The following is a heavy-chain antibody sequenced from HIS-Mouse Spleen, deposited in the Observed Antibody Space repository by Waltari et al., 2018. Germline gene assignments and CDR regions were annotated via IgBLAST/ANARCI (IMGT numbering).Heavy chain of an antibody. CDR2: IYYSGST. V-gene: IGHV4-39*07. J-gene: IGHJ2*01. Sequence: QLQLQESGPGLVKPSETLSLTCTVSGGSISSSSYYWGWIGQPPGKGLEWNGSIYYSGSTYYNPSIKSRVTISVDTSKNQFSLKLSSVTAADTAVYYCAREIPYSSSWYDWYFDLWGRGTLVTVSS. D-gene: IGHD6-13*01. CDR3: AREIPYSSSWYDWYFDL. CDR1: GGSISSSSYY.